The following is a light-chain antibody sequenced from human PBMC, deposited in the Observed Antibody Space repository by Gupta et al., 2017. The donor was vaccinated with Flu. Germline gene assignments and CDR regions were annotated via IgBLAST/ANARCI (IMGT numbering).Light chain of an antibody. J-gene: IGKJ1*01. CDR3: QYRYKAPRT. CDR1: QSIAKS. CDR2: AAS. Sequence: DIQMTQSPSSLSASVGDRVTITCRASQSIAKSLNWYQHTPGKAPKLLIYAASRLKSGVPSRFSGSGYGTVFTLTINRRQPEDFANYYCQYRYKAPRTFGQGTXVEVK. V-gene: IGKV1-39*01.